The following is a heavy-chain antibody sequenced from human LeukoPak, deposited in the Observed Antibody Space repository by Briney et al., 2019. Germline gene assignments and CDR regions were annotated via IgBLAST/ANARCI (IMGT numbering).Heavy chain of an antibody. J-gene: IGHJ4*01. D-gene: IGHD2-21*02. CDR1: GFTFSSYT. V-gene: IGHV3-21*01. Sequence: PGGSLRLSCAASGFTFSSYTMNWVRQAPGKGLEWVSSIAGSSGYISYADSVKGRFTISRDNAKRSLYLQMTSLTAEDTAVYYCARDRGAYCGGDCYLGFDYWGRGTLVTVSS. CDR2: IAGSSGYI. CDR3: ARDRGAYCGGDCYLGFDY.